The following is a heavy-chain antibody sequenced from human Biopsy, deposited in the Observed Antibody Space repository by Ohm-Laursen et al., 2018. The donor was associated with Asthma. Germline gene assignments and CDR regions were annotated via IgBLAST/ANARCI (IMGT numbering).Heavy chain of an antibody. V-gene: IGHV3-30-3*01. D-gene: IGHD6-19*01. CDR2: ISYDGTNT. CDR1: GFMFSDYV. J-gene: IGHJ4*02. Sequence: RSLRLSCAASGFMFSDYVFHWVRQAPGKGLEWVAIISYDGTNTYYADSVKGRFTISRDNSKDTLSLQMNSLTAEDTAVYYCAREGVAGTHIEDWGQGTLVTVSS. CDR3: AREGVAGTHIED.